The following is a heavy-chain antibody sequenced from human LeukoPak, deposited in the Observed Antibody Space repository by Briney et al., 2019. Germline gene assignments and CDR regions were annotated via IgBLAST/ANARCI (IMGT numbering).Heavy chain of an antibody. CDR1: GGTFSSYA. Sequence: GASVTVSCKASGGTFSSYAISWVRQAPGQGLEWMGGIIPIFGTANYAQKFQGRVTITADESTSTAYMELSSLRSEDTAVYYCARDLPTSAPYYYGMDVWGQGTTVTVSS. CDR2: IIPIFGTA. J-gene: IGHJ6*02. CDR3: ARDLPTSAPYYYGMDV. V-gene: IGHV1-69*13.